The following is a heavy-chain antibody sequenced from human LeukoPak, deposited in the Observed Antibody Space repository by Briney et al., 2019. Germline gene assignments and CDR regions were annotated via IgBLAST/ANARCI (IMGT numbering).Heavy chain of an antibody. J-gene: IGHJ4*02. D-gene: IGHD2-21*02. CDR2: ISGSGGST. Sequence: HPGGSLRLSCAASGFTFSSYAMSWVRQAPGKGLEWVSAISGSGGSTYYADSVKGRFTISRDNSKNTLYLQMNSLRAEDTAVYYCAKGIVVVTAILDWGQGTLVTVSS. CDR1: GFTFSSYA. CDR3: AKGIVVVTAILD. V-gene: IGHV3-23*01.